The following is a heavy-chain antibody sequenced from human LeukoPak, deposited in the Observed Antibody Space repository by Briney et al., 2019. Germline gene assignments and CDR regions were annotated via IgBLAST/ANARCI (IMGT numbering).Heavy chain of an antibody. CDR3: ARLLDNDISGDPDTFDV. V-gene: IGHV4-34*01. D-gene: IGHD3-22*01. J-gene: IGHJ3*01. Sequence: NASETLSLTCAVYGGSFSDYYWTWIRQTPGKGLEWIGQISHSGTTSYNPSLKSRVTMSVDTSKSQFSLKLTSVTSADTAVYSCARLLDNDISGDPDTFDVWGQGTTVIVSS. CDR2: ISHSGTT. CDR1: GGSFSDYY.